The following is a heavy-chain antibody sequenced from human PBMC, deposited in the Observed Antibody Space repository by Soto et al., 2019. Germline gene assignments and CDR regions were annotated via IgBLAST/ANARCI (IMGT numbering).Heavy chain of an antibody. CDR3: DREGSLGLTFTRDAFAI. J-gene: IGHJ3*02. D-gene: IGHD1-26*01. CDR2: INPSTGDT. CDR1: GYTFTTYY. Sequence: QVQLVQSGAEVKKPGVSVKVSCKASGYTFTTYYMHWVRQAPGQGLEWMGIINPSTGDTDYAQKFHGRLPMTTGAPTKTVQMELGSPRSEDTAVYYCDREGSLGLTFTRDAFAIWGPGPIVTVSS. V-gene: IGHV1-46*03.